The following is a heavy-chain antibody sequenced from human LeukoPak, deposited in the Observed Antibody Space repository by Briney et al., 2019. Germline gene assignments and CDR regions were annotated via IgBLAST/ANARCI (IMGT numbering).Heavy chain of an antibody. D-gene: IGHD3-16*01. J-gene: IGHJ4*02. V-gene: IGHV3-23*01. CDR1: GFTFSSYA. CDR2: ISNNGGYT. Sequence: GGSLRLSCAASGFTFSSYAMSWVRQAPGKGLEWVSAISNNGGYTYYADSVQGRFTISRDNSKSTLCLQMNSLRAEDTAVYYCAKDLSSPVFWGVSPPPFDYWGQGTLVTVSS. CDR3: AKDLSSPVFWGVSPPPFDY.